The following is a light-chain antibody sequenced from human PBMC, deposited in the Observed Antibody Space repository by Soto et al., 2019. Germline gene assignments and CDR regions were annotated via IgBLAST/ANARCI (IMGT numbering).Light chain of an antibody. V-gene: IGKV1-9*01. Sequence: DIQLTQSPSFLSASVGDRVTITCRASQGISSYLAWYQQKPGKAPKLLIYAASTLQSGVPSRFSGSGSGTQFTLTISSMQTEDCAKYYCQQLNTYPRTFGPGTKVDIK. CDR3: QQLNTYPRT. CDR2: AAS. J-gene: IGKJ3*01. CDR1: QGISSY.